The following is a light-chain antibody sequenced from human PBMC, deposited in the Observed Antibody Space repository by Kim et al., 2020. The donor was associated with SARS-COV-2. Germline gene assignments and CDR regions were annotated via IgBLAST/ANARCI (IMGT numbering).Light chain of an antibody. CDR2: DNN. V-gene: IGLV1-51*01. J-gene: IGLJ3*02. Sequence: GQEGTISCSGSSSNIESNDVSWYQQVPGTVPKLLINDNNKRPSGVPDRFAGSKSGTSASLAITGLQTGDEADYYCGTWDNSLSAAVFGGGTKLTVL. CDR1: SSNIESND. CDR3: GTWDNSLSAAV.